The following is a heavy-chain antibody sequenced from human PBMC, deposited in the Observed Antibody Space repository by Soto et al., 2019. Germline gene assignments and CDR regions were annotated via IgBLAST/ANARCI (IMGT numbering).Heavy chain of an antibody. CDR2: IYHSGTT. Sequence: SETLSLTCAVSGGSISTSNSWNWVRQPPGKGLEWIGEIYHSGTTKYSPSLKSRVTMSVDKSKNQFSLKLSSVTAADTAVYYCARAVPADWYFDLWGRGTLVTVSS. D-gene: IGHD2-21*02. CDR3: ARAVPADWYFDL. J-gene: IGHJ2*01. CDR1: GGSISTSNS. V-gene: IGHV4-4*02.